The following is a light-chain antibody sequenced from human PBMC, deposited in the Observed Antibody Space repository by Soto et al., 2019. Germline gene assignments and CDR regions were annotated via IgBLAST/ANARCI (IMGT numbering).Light chain of an antibody. J-gene: IGLJ1*01. CDR2: DVN. CDR3: SSYTNSANYV. Sequence: QSVLTQPASVSGSPGQSITISCTGTSSDVGAYNFVSWYQQHPGKAPKLMFYDVNNRPSGVSDRFSGSKSGNTASLTISGLQAEDETDYYCSSYTNSANYVFGTGTRSPS. CDR1: SSDVGAYNF. V-gene: IGLV2-14*03.